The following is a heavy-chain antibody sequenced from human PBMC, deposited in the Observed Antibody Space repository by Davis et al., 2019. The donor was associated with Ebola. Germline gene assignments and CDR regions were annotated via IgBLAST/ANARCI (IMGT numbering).Heavy chain of an antibody. J-gene: IGHJ5*02. CDR2: ISPYNGDT. Sequence: AASVKVSCQTSGYSLTSYGISWVRQAPGRGLEWLGWISPYNGDTSDSQRVQGRVSLTTDTSTSTVYMELRSLTSDDTAMYYCALSLGYCSRTNCFSWFDPWGQGTLVTVSP. V-gene: IGHV1-18*01. CDR3: ALSLGYCSRTNCFSWFDP. D-gene: IGHD2-2*01. CDR1: GYSLTSYG.